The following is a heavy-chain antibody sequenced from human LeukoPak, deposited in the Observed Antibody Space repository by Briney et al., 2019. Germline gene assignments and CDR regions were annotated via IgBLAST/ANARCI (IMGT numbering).Heavy chain of an antibody. CDR3: ARSIDC. Sequence: ASVKVSCKASGYTFTSYSIHWVRQAPGQGLEWMGVINPSGGTTRFAQRFQGRVTMTRDTSTSTVYMELTSLRSEDTAVYYCARSIDCWGQGTLVTVSS. J-gene: IGHJ4*02. CDR2: INPSGGTT. CDR1: GYTFTSYS. V-gene: IGHV1-46*01.